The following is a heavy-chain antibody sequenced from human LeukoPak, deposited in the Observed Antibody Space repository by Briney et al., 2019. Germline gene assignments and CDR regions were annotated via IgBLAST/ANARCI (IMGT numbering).Heavy chain of an antibody. CDR2: IYYSGST. J-gene: IGHJ4*02. CDR1: GGSISSYY. CDR3: AGDTRYYYDSSGPGYYFDY. D-gene: IGHD3-22*01. Sequence: SETLSLTCTVSGGSISSYYWSWIRQPPGKGLEWIGYIYYSGSTNYNPSLKSRVTISVDTSKNQFSLKLTSVTPADTAVYYCAGDTRYYYDSSGPGYYFDYWGQGTLVTVSS. V-gene: IGHV4-59*01.